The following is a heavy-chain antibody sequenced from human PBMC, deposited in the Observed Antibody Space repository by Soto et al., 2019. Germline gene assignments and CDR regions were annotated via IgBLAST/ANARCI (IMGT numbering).Heavy chain of an antibody. V-gene: IGHV1-18*01. Sequence: GASVKVSCKASGYTFTSYGISWVRQAPGQGLEWMGWISAYNGNTNYAQKLQGRVTMTTDTSTSTAYMELRSLRSDDTAVYYCARDPGSRWSSSRAFAYWGQGTPVTVSS. D-gene: IGHD6-6*01. CDR3: ARDPGSRWSSSRAFAY. CDR1: GYTFTSYG. J-gene: IGHJ4*02. CDR2: ISAYNGNT.